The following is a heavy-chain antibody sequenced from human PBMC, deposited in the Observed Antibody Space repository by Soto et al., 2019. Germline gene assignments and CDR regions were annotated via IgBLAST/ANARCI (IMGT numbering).Heavy chain of an antibody. J-gene: IGHJ5*02. Sequence: HVQLQESGPGLVKPSQTLSLTCTVSGGSISSGGYYWRWIRQHPGKGLEWIGYIYYSGSTYYNPSLKSRVTISVDTSKNQFSLKLSSVTAAYTAVYYCARGPVYYDFWSGYSHWFDPWCQGTLVTVSS. CDR3: ARGPVYYDFWSGYSHWFDP. CDR1: GGSISSGGYY. V-gene: IGHV4-31*03. CDR2: IYYSGST. D-gene: IGHD3-3*01.